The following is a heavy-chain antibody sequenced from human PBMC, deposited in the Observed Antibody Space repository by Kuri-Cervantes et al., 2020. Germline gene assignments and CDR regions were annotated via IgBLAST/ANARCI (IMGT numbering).Heavy chain of an antibody. CDR3: ARESGYDPGDNWFDP. V-gene: IGHV4-34*01. J-gene: IGHJ5*02. Sequence: SETLSLTCAVCGGSFSAYHWTWIRLSVGKGLEWIGEINHSGSTIYNPSLKSRVTISVDTSKNQFSLKLSSVTAADTAVYYCARESGYDPGDNWFDPWGQGTLVTVSS. CDR2: INHSGST. D-gene: IGHD5-12*01. CDR1: GGSFSAYH.